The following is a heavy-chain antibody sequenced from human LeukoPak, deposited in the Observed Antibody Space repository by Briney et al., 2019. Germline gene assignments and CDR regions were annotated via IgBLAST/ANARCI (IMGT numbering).Heavy chain of an antibody. J-gene: IGHJ4*02. CDR2: ISWDGGNI. Sequence: GGSLRLSCAASGFTFDDYAMHWVRHAPGKGLEWVSLISWDGGNIYYADSMKGRFTISRDNSKNSLYLQMNSLRAEDSAFYYCAKAAIRYTTRWNNFDYWGQGTLVTVSS. CDR3: AKAAIRYTTRWNNFDY. CDR1: GFTFDDYA. D-gene: IGHD2-2*02. V-gene: IGHV3-43D*03.